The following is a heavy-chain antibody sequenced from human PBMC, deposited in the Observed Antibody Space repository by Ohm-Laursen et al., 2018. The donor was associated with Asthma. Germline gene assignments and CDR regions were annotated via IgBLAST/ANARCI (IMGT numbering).Heavy chain of an antibody. D-gene: IGHD6-19*01. CDR2: ISGSGGST. CDR3: AKGYSSGWDNWFDP. V-gene: IGHV3-23*01. Sequence: SLRLSCAASGFTFSSYAMSWVRQAPGKGLEWVSAISGSGGSTYYADSVKGRFTISRDNSKKTLHLQMNSLRAEDTAVYYCAKGYSSGWDNWFDPWGQGTLVTVSS. CDR1: GFTFSSYA. J-gene: IGHJ5*02.